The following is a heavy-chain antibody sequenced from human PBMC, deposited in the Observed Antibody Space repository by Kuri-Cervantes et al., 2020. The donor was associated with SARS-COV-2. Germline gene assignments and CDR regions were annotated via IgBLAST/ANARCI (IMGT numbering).Heavy chain of an antibody. CDR2: ISHSEST. CDR3: ARLLGFADS. Sequence: SETLSLTCAVSGYSISSFYYWGWIRQPPGKGLEWIGSISHSESTNYNPSLKSRVTILVDTSKNQFSLKLRSVTAADTAVYHCARLLGFADSWGQGTLVTVSS. CDR1: GYSISSFYY. J-gene: IGHJ4*02. V-gene: IGHV4-38-2*01. D-gene: IGHD3-16*01.